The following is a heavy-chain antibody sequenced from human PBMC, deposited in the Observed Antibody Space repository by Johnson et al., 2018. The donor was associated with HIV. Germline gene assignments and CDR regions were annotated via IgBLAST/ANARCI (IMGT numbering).Heavy chain of an antibody. J-gene: IGHJ3*02. D-gene: IGHD2-21*02. Sequence: VQLVESGGGLIQPGGSLRLSCAASGFTVSSNYMNWVRQAPGKGLEWVSVIYTGGTIYYADSVKGRFTISRDSSENTLYLQMNNLRAEDTAVYFCASRGVVVTAIPKFGAFDIWGQGTMVTVSS. CDR2: IYTGGTI. V-gene: IGHV3-53*01. CDR3: ASRGVVVTAIPKFGAFDI. CDR1: GFTVSSNY.